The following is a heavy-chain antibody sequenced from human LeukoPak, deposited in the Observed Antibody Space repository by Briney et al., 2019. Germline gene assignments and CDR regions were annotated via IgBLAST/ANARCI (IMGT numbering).Heavy chain of an antibody. D-gene: IGHD1-20*01. CDR2: INSDGSGT. J-gene: IGHJ4*02. CDR1: GFTFSSYW. CDR3: ARRITGSRSGVDY. Sequence: PGGFLRLSCAASGFTFSSYWMHWVRQAPGKGLVWVSRINSDGSGTIYADSVKGRFTISRDNAKNTLYLQMNSLRAEDMALYYCARRITGSRSGVDYWGQGTLVTVSS. V-gene: IGHV3-74*01.